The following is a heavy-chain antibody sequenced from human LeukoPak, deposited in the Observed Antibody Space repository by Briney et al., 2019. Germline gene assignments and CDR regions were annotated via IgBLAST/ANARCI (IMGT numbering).Heavy chain of an antibody. Sequence: GRSLTLSRAASGFTFSTYAMIWVHQAPGKGLEWVSVIGGSGSYTYYADSVKGRFTISRDNSKDTLYLQMNSLRPEDTAVYYCARDWYDYWGQGTRDTVSS. CDR3: ARDWYDY. CDR2: IGGSGSYT. CDR1: GFTFSTYA. J-gene: IGHJ4*02. V-gene: IGHV3-23*01. D-gene: IGHD6-13*01.